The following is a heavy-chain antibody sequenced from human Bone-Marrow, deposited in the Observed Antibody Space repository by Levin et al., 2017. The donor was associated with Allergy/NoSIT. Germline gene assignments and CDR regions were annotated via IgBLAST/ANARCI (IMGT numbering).Heavy chain of an antibody. CDR1: GFTFSSYA. Sequence: GGSLRLSCAASGFTFSSYAMSWVRQAPGKGLEWVSAISGSGGSTYYADSVKGRFTISRDNSKNTLYLQMNSLRAEDTAVYYCAKDIRRRVPVLIAVAGTDFDYWGQGTLVTVSS. D-gene: IGHD6-19*01. V-gene: IGHV3-23*01. CDR2: ISGSGGST. CDR3: AKDIRRRVPVLIAVAGTDFDY. J-gene: IGHJ4*02.